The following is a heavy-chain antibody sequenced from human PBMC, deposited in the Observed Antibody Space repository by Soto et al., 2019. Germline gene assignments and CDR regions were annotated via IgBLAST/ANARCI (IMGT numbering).Heavy chain of an antibody. D-gene: IGHD2-8*01. CDR1: GFTFSSYA. J-gene: IGHJ4*02. CDR2: ISGSGGST. CDR3: AKDSRYCTNGVCYNHFDY. Sequence: PGGSLRLSCAASGFTFSSYAMSWVRQAPGKGLEWVSAISGSGGSTYYADSVKGRFTIPRDNSKNTLYLQMNSLRAEDTAVYYCAKDSRYCTNGVCYNHFDYWGQGTLVTVSS. V-gene: IGHV3-23*01.